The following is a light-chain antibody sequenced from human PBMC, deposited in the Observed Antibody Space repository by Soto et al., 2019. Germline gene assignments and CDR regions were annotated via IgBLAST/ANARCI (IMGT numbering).Light chain of an antibody. V-gene: IGLV7-46*01. CDR3: LLTYSGARV. J-gene: IGLJ3*02. Sequence: QAVVTQERSLTVSPGGTVTLTCGSSTGAVTTDHFPYWFQQKPGQAPRTLIYDTNNKYSWTPARFSGSLLGDKAALTLSGAQPEDEADYYCLLTYSGARVFGGGTKLTVL. CDR2: DTN. CDR1: TGAVTTDHF.